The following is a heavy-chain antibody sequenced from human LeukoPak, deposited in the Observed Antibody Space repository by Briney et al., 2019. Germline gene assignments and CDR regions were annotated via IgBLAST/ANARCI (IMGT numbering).Heavy chain of an antibody. J-gene: IGHJ4*02. CDR3: AREKGYCNSGYCYIHFDS. CDR2: IYTSGST. Sequence: PSETLSLTCTISGGSISSYYWSWIRQPAGKGLEWIGRIYTSGSTNYNPSLQRRVTMSVDTSKNHFSLRVSSVNAADTAVYYCAREKGYCNSGYCYIHFDSWGQGTLVTVSS. CDR1: GGSISSYY. V-gene: IGHV4-4*07. D-gene: IGHD2-15*01.